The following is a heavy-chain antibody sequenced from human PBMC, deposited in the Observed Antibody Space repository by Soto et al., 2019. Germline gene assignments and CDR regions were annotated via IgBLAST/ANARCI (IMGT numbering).Heavy chain of an antibody. CDR2: VSANNGHT. D-gene: IGHD1-26*01. J-gene: IGHJ6*02. Sequence: GASVKVSCKASGFTFSNYGLNWVRQAPGQGLEWMGWVSANNGHTNYAQNLQGRVSMTTDTSTSTAYMELRGLTFDDTAVYYCASDIELVTANNLSYHYAMDLWGPAPTRTVS. CDR3: ASDIELVTANNLSYHYAMDL. CDR1: GFTFSNYG. V-gene: IGHV1-18*01.